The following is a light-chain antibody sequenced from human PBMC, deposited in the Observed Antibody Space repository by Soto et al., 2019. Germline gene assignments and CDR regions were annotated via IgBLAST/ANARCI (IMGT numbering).Light chain of an antibody. CDR2: DVS. CDR3: CSYAGSPYV. Sequence: QSALTQPRSVSGSPGQSVAISCTGTSSDVGGYDYVSWFQQHPGKAPKPMIYDVSKRPSGVPDRFSGSKSGNTASLTISGLQAEDEADYYCCSYAGSPYVFGTGTKLTVL. V-gene: IGLV2-11*01. CDR1: SSDVGGYDY. J-gene: IGLJ1*01.